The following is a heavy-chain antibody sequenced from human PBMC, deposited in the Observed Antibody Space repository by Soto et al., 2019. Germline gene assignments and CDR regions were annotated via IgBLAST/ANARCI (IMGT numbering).Heavy chain of an antibody. CDR1: GYTFTSYC. Sequence: ASVKVSCKASGYTFTSYCISWVLQAPGQGLEWMGWISAYNGNTNYAQKLQGRVTMTTDTSTSTAYMELRSLRSDDTAVYYCATVRGVIDYYYGMDVWGQGTTVTVSS. D-gene: IGHD3-10*01. V-gene: IGHV1-18*01. CDR3: ATVRGVIDYYYGMDV. CDR2: ISAYNGNT. J-gene: IGHJ6*02.